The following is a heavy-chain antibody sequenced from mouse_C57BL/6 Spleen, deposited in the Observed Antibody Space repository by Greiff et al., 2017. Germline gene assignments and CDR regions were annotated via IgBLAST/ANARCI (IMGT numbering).Heavy chain of an antibody. CDR1: GFTFSDYG. Sequence: EVMLVESGGGLVKPGGSLKLSCAASGFTFSDYGMHWVRQAPEKGLEWVAYISSGSSTIYYADTVKGRFTISRDNAKNTLFLQMTSLRSEDTAMYYCARNGYWVYDAYGDAMDYWGQGTSVTVSS. CDR2: ISSGSSTI. J-gene: IGHJ4*01. V-gene: IGHV5-17*01. CDR3: ARNGYWVYDAYGDAMDY. D-gene: IGHD2-3*01.